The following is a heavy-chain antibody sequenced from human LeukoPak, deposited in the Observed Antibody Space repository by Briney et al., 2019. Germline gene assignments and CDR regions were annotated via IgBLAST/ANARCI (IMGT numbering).Heavy chain of an antibody. CDR3: ATTLYGSGSYYANY. V-gene: IGHV4-39*07. CDR1: GGSISSTTYY. Sequence: SETLSLTCIVSGGSISSTTYYWGWIRQPPGKRLEWIGSIYYSGNTYYNPSLKSRVTISVDTSKNQFSLKLTSMTAADTAVYYCATTLYGSGSYYANYWGQGTLVTVSS. CDR2: IYYSGNT. D-gene: IGHD3-10*01. J-gene: IGHJ4*02.